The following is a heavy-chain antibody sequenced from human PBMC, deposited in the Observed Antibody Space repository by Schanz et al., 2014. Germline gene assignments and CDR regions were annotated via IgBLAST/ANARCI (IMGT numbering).Heavy chain of an antibody. D-gene: IGHD3-10*01. CDR2: ISGFDDKT. CDR3: DRESNRVTGGAFDV. CDR1: GYSFTTYG. V-gene: IGHV1-18*01. J-gene: IGHJ3*01. Sequence: QVQLVQSAPEVKKPGASVKVSCKASGYSFTTYGLNWVRQAPGQGPEWMGWISGFDDKTDYAQNFQGRLIMTTDTSTTTVYIELKSRRSSDAAVDYYDRESNRVTGGAFDVWGQGTMVTVSS.